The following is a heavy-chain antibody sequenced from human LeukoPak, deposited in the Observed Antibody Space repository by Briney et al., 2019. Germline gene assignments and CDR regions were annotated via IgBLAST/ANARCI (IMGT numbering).Heavy chain of an antibody. CDR3: VKGPYSSRGLWHS. CDR1: GFTFNDYA. J-gene: IGHJ4*02. CDR2: ISWNSDTI. Sequence: GGSLRLSCAASGFTFNDYAMHWVRQAPGKGLEWVSFISWNSDTIDYADSVKGRFTISRDNAKNSLYQEMNSLRAEDTALYFCVKGPYSSRGLWHSWGQGTLVTVSS. V-gene: IGHV3-9*01. D-gene: IGHD2-15*01.